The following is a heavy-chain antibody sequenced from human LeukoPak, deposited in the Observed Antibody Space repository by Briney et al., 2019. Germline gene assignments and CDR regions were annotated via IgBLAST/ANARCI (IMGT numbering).Heavy chain of an antibody. CDR3: ARDPTDRGSSSPGAFDI. CDR1: GDSVSSNSAA. Sequence: SQTLSLTCAISGDSVSSNSAAWNWIRQSPSRGLEWLGRTYYRSKWYNDYAVSVKGRITINPDASKNQFSLQLNSVTPEDTAVYYCARDPTDRGSSSPGAFDIWGQGTMVTVSS. D-gene: IGHD1-26*01. V-gene: IGHV6-1*01. CDR2: TYYRSKWYN. J-gene: IGHJ3*02.